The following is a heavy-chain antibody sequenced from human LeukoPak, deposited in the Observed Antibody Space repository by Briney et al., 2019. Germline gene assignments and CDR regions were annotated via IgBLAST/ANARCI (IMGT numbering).Heavy chain of an antibody. CDR2: IYYSGST. Sequence: PSETLSLTCTVSGGSITYYYWSWIRQTPGKGLEWIGYIYYSGSTDYNPSLKSRVTISVDTSKNQFSLKLSSVTAADTAVYYCARDGKISAYYGMDVWGQGTTVTVSS. CDR3: ARDGKISAYYGMDV. V-gene: IGHV4-59*01. D-gene: IGHD1-26*01. J-gene: IGHJ6*02. CDR1: GGSITYYY.